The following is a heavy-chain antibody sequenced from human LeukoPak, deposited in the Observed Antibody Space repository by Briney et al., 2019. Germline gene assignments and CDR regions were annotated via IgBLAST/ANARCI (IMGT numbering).Heavy chain of an antibody. Sequence: ASVKVSCKASGGTFSSYAVSWVRQAPGQGLEWMGGIIPIFGTANYAQKFQGRVTITTDESTSTAYMELSSLRSEDTAVYYCARGRSSWYRAFDIWGQGTMVTVSS. D-gene: IGHD6-13*01. J-gene: IGHJ3*02. CDR1: GGTFSSYA. CDR3: ARGRSSWYRAFDI. CDR2: IIPIFGTA. V-gene: IGHV1-69*05.